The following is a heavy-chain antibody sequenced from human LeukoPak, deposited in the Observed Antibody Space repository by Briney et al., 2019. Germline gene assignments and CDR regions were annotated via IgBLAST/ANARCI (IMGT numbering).Heavy chain of an antibody. D-gene: IGHD3-10*01. CDR1: GFSIDNHD. V-gene: IGHV3-13*01. J-gene: IGHJ3*02. CDR2: IGSPGRT. CDR3: PRDGSGEFADI. Sequence: PGGSLRLSCAVSGFSIDNHDMHWVRQAPGKGLEWVSAIGSPGRTYYSDSVKGRFTISRENGKNSLYLQVNSLRAGDTAVYYFPRDGSGEFADIWGQGTMVTVSS.